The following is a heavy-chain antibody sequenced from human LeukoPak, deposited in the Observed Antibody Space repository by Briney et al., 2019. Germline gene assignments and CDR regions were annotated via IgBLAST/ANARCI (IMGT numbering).Heavy chain of an antibody. D-gene: IGHD6-19*01. J-gene: IGHJ4*02. CDR3: ARRVAGFMAD. CDR2: ITSSGSTT. CDR1: GFTFSSYE. V-gene: IGHV3-48*03. Sequence: GGSLRLSCAASGFTFSSYEMKWVRQAPGKGLEGVSYITSSGSTTYYADSVKGRFTISRDNTKNTVYLQMNSLRAEDTAVYYCARRVAGFMADWGQGTLVTVSS.